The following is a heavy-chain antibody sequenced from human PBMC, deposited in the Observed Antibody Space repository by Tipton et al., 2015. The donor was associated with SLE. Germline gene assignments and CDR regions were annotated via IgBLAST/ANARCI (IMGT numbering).Heavy chain of an antibody. CDR3: ARDPPYSSDGM. Sequence: SLRLSCAASGFTFSSYAMSWVRQAPGKGLEWVSAISGSGGSTYYADSVKGRFTISRDNSKNTLYLQMNTLRAEDTAVYYCARDPPYSSDGMWGQGTLVTVSS. D-gene: IGHD6-19*01. CDR2: ISGSGGST. CDR1: GFTFSSYA. J-gene: IGHJ4*02. V-gene: IGHV3-23*01.